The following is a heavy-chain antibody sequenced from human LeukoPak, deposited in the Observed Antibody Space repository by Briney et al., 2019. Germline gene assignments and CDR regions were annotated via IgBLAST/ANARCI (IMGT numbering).Heavy chain of an antibody. CDR1: GFTFSSYA. CDR3: AKDRVATIAHDY. D-gene: IGHD5-12*01. J-gene: IGHJ4*02. Sequence: GGSLRLSCAASGFTFSSYAMSWVRQAPGKGLEWVSAISGSGGSTYYADSVKGRFTISRDNSRNTLYLQMNSLRAEDTAVYYCAKDRVATIAHDYWGQGTLVTVSS. V-gene: IGHV3-23*01. CDR2: ISGSGGST.